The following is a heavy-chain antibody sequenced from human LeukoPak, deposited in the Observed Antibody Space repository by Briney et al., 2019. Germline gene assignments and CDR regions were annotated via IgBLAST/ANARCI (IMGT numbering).Heavy chain of an antibody. J-gene: IGHJ6*02. CDR2: IDPSDSYT. V-gene: IGHV5-10-1*01. CDR1: GXSFTSYC. Sequence: GESLKISFKGSGXSFTSYCISWVRQMPGKGLEWMGRIDPSDSYTNYSPSFQGHVTISADKSISTAYLQWSSLKASDTAMYCCARQDYYYGMDVWGQGTTVTVSS. CDR3: ARQDYYYGMDV.